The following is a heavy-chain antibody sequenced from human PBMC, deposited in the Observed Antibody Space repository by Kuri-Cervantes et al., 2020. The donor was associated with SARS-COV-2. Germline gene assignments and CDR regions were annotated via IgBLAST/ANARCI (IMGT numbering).Heavy chain of an antibody. CDR1: GGSISSSSYF. D-gene: IGHD3-10*01. CDR3: ARGRADLWPYYYYYYMDA. J-gene: IGHJ6*03. V-gene: IGHV4-39*07. CDR2: INHSGST. Sequence: SETLSLTCTVSGGSISSSSYFWSWIRQPPGKGPEWIGEINHSGSTNYNASLKSRVTISVDTSKNQFSLKLNSVTAADTALYYCARGRADLWPYYYYYYMDAWGKGTTVTVSS.